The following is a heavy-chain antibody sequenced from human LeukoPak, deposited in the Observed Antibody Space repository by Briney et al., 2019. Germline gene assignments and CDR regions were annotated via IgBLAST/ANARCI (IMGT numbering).Heavy chain of an antibody. J-gene: IGHJ4*02. CDR3: ARDHRSGGSCGY. CDR1: GFTFDDYA. CDR2: IAATSVST. D-gene: IGHD2-15*01. Sequence: GGSLRLSCAASGFTFDDYAMHWVRKAPGEGLEWVSGIAATSVSTGYADSVKGRFTISRDSAKNSLYLQMNSLRAEDTAVYYCARDHRSGGSCGYWGQGTLVTVSS. V-gene: IGHV3-9*01.